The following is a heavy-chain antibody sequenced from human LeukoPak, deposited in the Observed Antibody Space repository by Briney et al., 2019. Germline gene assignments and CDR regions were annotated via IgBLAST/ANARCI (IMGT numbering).Heavy chain of an antibody. J-gene: IGHJ4*02. CDR1: GGSISSSSYY. CDR2: IYYSGST. V-gene: IGHV4-39*01. CDR3: ARLGRSGSSVGKYYFDH. Sequence: SETLSLTCTVSGGSISSSSYYWGWIRQPPGKGLEWIGGIYYSGSTYYNPSLKSRVTISVDTSKNQFSLKLSSVTAADTAAYYCARLGRSGSSVGKYYFDHWGQGTLVTVSS. D-gene: IGHD6-6*01.